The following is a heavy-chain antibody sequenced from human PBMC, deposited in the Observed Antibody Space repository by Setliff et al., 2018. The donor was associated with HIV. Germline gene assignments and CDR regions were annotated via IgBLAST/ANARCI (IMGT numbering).Heavy chain of an antibody. CDR1: AGSYSIFA. CDR2: MMTIFSTT. J-gene: IGHJ4*02. D-gene: IGHD3-22*01. CDR3: ARDGGDGSGYYYADY. Sequence: SVKVSCKSSAGSYSIFAINWVRQAPGQGLEWMGGMMTIFSTTNYARKFQGRVTITTDESTGTAYMELSNPRSEDTAVFYCARDGGDGSGYYYADYWGQGTLVTVS. V-gene: IGHV1-69*05.